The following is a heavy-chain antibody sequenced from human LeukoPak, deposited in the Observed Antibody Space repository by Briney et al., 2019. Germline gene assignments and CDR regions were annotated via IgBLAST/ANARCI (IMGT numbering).Heavy chain of an antibody. CDR1: GFSVTSNY. V-gene: IGHV3-53*01. CDR2: MYGGGTT. CDR3: ARASRGTFPDY. D-gene: IGHD3-16*01. J-gene: IGHJ4*02. Sequence: GESLRLSCAASGFSVTSNYMSWVRQGPGKGLEWVSVMYGGGTTYYADSVKGRFTFSRDSSKNTMYLQINSLRAEDTAVYYCARASRGTFPDYWGQGTLVTVSS.